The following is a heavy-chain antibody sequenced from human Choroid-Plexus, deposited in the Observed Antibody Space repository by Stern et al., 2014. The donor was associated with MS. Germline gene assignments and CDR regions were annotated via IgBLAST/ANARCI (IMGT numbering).Heavy chain of an antibody. V-gene: IGHV1-2*02. Sequence: VQLLESGAEVKKPGASGKVSCKTSGYIFTGYYIHWVRQAPGHGLEWMAWINPNTGGTKYAQKFQGRVTMSRDTSISTAYVELSSLTSDDTAVYYCARDQRGITIFGVVTDYYYLGMDVWGQGTTVTVSS. CDR3: ARDQRGITIFGVVTDYYYLGMDV. CDR2: INPNTGGT. CDR1: GYIFTGYY. J-gene: IGHJ6*02. D-gene: IGHD3-3*01.